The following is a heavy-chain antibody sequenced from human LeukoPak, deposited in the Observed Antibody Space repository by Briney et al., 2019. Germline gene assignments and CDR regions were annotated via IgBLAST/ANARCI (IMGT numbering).Heavy chain of an antibody. V-gene: IGHV3-23*01. CDR3: AKTPFDIVVVVAATVFDY. CDR1: GFTFSSYA. J-gene: IGHJ4*02. CDR2: ISGSGGST. Sequence: GGSLRLSCAASGFTFSSYAMSWVRQAPGKGLEWASAISGSGGSTYYADSVKGRFTISRDNSKNTLYLQMNSLRAEDTAVYYCAKTPFDIVVVVAATVFDYWGQGTLVTVSS. D-gene: IGHD2-15*01.